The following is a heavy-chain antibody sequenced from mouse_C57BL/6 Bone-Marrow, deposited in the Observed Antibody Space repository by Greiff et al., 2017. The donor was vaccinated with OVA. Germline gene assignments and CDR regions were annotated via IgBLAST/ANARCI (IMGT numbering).Heavy chain of an antibody. V-gene: IGHV1-26*01. CDR1: GYTFTDYY. J-gene: IGHJ4*01. D-gene: IGHD4-1*01. CDR2: INPNNGGT. CDR3: ARSGTYNAMDY. Sequence: EVQLQQSGPELVKPGASVKISCKASGYTFTDYYMNWVKQSHGKSLEWIGDINPNNGGTSYNQKFKGKATLTVDKSSSTAYMALRSLTSEDSAVYYCARSGTYNAMDYWGQGTSVTVSS.